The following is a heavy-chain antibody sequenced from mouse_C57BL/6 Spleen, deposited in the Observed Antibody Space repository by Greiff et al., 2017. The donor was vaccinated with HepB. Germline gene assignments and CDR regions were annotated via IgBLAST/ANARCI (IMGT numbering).Heavy chain of an antibody. J-gene: IGHJ3*01. Sequence: QVQLKESGPGLVAPSQSLSITCTVSGFSLTSYGVDWVRQSPGKGLEWLGVIWGVGSTNYNSALKSRLSISKDNSKSQVFLKMNSLQTDDTAMYYCAIRQLRLPFAYWGQGTLVTVSA. CDR1: GFSLTSYG. V-gene: IGHV2-6*01. D-gene: IGHD3-2*02. CDR2: IWGVGST. CDR3: AIRQLRLPFAY.